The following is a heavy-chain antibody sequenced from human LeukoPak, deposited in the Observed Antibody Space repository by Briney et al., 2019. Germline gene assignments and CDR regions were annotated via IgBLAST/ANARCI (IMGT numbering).Heavy chain of an antibody. V-gene: IGHV1-69*13. D-gene: IGHD5-18*01. CDR1: GYTFTSYG. Sequence: SVKVSCKASGYTFTSYGISWVRQAPGQGLEWMGGIIPIFGTANYAQKFQGRVTITADESTSTAYMELSSLRSEDTAVYYCARAGAVKHSYGFSLYYYYMDVWGKGTTVTISS. CDR3: ARAGAVKHSYGFSLYYYYMDV. CDR2: IIPIFGTA. J-gene: IGHJ6*03.